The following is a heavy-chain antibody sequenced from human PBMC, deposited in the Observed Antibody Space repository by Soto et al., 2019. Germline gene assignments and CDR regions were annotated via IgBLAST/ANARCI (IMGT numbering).Heavy chain of an antibody. J-gene: IGHJ4*02. CDR2: IYYSGST. CDR1: GGSISSYY. Sequence: SETLSLTCTGSGGSISSYYWSWILQPPGKELEWIGYIYYSGSTNYNPSLKSRVTISVDTSKNQFSLKLSSVTAADPAIFYGARHEGSPIFGVVIYFKYWGPGTLVTVSS. CDR3: ARHEGSPIFGVVIYFKY. D-gene: IGHD3-3*01. V-gene: IGHV4-59*08.